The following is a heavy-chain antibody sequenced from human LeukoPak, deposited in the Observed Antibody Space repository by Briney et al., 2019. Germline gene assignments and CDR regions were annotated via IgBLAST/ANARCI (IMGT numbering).Heavy chain of an antibody. CDR3: ARGEYQLHLYYYYYYMDV. CDR1: GGTFSSYA. J-gene: IGHJ6*03. CDR2: IIPIFGTA. D-gene: IGHD2-2*01. Sequence: GASVKVSCKASGGTFSSYAISWVRQAPRQGLEWMGGIIPIFGTANYAQKFQGRVTITTDESTRTAYMELSSLRSEDTAVYYCARGEYQLHLYYYYYYMDVWGKGTTVTVSS. V-gene: IGHV1-69*05.